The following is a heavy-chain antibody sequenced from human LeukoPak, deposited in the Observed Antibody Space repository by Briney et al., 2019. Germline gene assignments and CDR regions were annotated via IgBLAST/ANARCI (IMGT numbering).Heavy chain of an antibody. D-gene: IGHD4-17*01. J-gene: IGHJ3*02. CDR3: ARGLRNISGSTLWAFDI. V-gene: IGHV1-69*10. CDR2: IIPIFGIA. CDR1: GGTFSSYA. Sequence: SVKVSCKASGGTFSSYAISWVRQAPGQGLEWMGRIIPIFGIANYAQTCQGRVTITADKSPSTAYMELSSLRSEDTAVYYCARGLRNISGSTLWAFDIWGQGTMVTVSS.